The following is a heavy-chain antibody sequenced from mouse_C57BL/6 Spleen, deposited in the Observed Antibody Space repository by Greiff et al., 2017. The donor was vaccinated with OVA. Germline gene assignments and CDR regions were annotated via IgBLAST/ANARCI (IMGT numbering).Heavy chain of an antibody. D-gene: IGHD2-1*01. J-gene: IGHJ2*01. CDR1: GFNIKNTY. CDR2: IDPANGNT. Sequence: VQLKESVAELVRPGASVKLSCTASGFNIKNTYMHWVKQRPEQGLEWIGRIDPANGNTKYAPKFPGQATITADPSSNTAYLQLSSLTSEDTAVCYCASQLPPFDYWGQGTTLTVSS. V-gene: IGHV14-3*01. CDR3: ASQLPPFDY.